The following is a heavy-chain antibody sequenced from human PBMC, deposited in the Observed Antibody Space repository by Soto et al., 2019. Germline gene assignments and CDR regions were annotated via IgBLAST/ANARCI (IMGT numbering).Heavy chain of an antibody. CDR2: IWYDGSKK. Sequence: QVQLVESGGGVVQPGRSLRLSCAASGFSFSSYGIHWVRQAPGRGLEWVAVIWYDGSKKYYADSLKGRFTISRDNSRNTLFLQVNSLRAEDTAVYYGARDLYYYDSSAFDVWGQGTMVTVSS. J-gene: IGHJ3*01. D-gene: IGHD3-22*01. CDR3: ARDLYYYDSSAFDV. V-gene: IGHV3-33*01. CDR1: GFSFSSYG.